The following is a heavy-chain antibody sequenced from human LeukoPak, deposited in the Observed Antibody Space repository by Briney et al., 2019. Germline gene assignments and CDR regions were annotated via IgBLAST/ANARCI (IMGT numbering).Heavy chain of an antibody. Sequence: ASVKVSCTASGGTFSSYAISWVRQAPGQGLEWMGGIIPIFGTANYAQKFQGRVTITADESTSTAYMELSSLRSEDTAVYYCARTYIVVVPAAHKYYYYYSMDVWGQGTTVTVSS. V-gene: IGHV1-69*13. CDR2: IIPIFGTA. CDR1: GGTFSSYA. J-gene: IGHJ6*02. CDR3: ARTYIVVVPAAHKYYYYYSMDV. D-gene: IGHD2-2*01.